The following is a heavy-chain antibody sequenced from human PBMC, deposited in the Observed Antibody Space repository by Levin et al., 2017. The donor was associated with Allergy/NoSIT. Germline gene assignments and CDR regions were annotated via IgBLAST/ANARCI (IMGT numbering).Heavy chain of an antibody. CDR2: IGTAGDT. Sequence: GESLKISCAASGFTFSSYDMHWVRQATGKGLEWVSAIGTAGDTYYPGSVKGRFTISRENAKNSLYLQMNSLRAGDTAVYYCARVSRATWRGYFDLWGRGTLVTVSS. J-gene: IGHJ2*01. D-gene: IGHD5-12*01. CDR3: ARVSRATWRGYFDL. CDR1: GFTFSSYD. V-gene: IGHV3-13*01.